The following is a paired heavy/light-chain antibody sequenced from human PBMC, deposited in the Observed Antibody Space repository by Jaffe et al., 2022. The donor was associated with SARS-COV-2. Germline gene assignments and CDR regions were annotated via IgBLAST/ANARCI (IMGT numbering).Heavy chain of an antibody. CDR3: ATGRTPSVATIGIDYYYGMDV. J-gene: IGHJ6*02. Sequence: QVQLVESGGGVVQPGRSLRLSCAASGFTFSSYGMHWVRQAPGKGLEWVAVISYDGSNKYYADSVKGRFTISRDNSKNTLYLQMNSLRAEDTAVYYCATGRTPSVATIGIDYYYGMDVWGQGTTVTVSS. D-gene: IGHD5-12*01. CDR2: ISYDGSNK. CDR1: GFTFSSYG. V-gene: IGHV3-30*03.
Light chain of an antibody. Sequence: SYVLTQPPSVSVAPGQTARITCGGNNIGSKSVHWYQQKPGQAPVLVVYDDSDRPSGIPERFSGSNSGNTATLTISRVEAGDEADYYCQVWDSSSDRVVFGGGTKLTVL. CDR1: NIGSKS. CDR2: DDS. V-gene: IGLV3-21*02. CDR3: QVWDSSSDRVV. J-gene: IGLJ2*01.